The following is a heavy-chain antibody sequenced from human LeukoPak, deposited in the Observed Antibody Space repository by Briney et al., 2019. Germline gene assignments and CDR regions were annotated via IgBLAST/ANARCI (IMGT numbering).Heavy chain of an antibody. Sequence: SETLSPTCTVSGGSISSCYWCWIRQPPGKGMERDGYIYYSGSTNYNPSLKSRVTISVDTSKNQFSLKLSSVTAADTAVYYCASGYSYGFPQLRYWGQGTLVTVSS. CDR1: GGSISSCY. CDR2: IYYSGST. J-gene: IGHJ4*02. V-gene: IGHV4-59*12. D-gene: IGHD5-18*01. CDR3: ASGYSYGFPQLRY.